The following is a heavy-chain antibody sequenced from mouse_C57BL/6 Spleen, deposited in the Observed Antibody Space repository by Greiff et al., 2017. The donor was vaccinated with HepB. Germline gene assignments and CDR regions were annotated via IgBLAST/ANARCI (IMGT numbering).Heavy chain of an antibody. D-gene: IGHD2-1*01. Sequence: EVKLEESGPGMVKPSQSLSLTCTVPGYSITSGYDWHWIRHFPGNKLEWMGYISYSGSNNYNPSLKSRISITHGTTKNHFRLKLNSVTTADTATYYCARGNYGNYGFAYWGQGTLVTVSA. CDR1: GYSITSGYD. CDR3: ARGNYGNYGFAY. J-gene: IGHJ3*01. V-gene: IGHV3-1*01. CDR2: ISYSGSN.